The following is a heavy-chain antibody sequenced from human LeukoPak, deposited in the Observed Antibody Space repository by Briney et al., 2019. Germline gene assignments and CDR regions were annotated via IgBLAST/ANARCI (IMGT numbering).Heavy chain of an antibody. CDR2: ISYDGSNK. J-gene: IGHJ3*02. D-gene: IGHD5-18*01. V-gene: IGHV3-30*04. CDR1: GFTFTSYA. Sequence: PGGSLRLSCAAPGFTFTSYAMHWVRQAPGKGLGWVAVISYDGSNKYSADSVKGRFTTSRDNSKNTLYLQMNSLRADDTAVYYCAGVDAAMPDAFDIWGQGTTVTVSS. CDR3: AGVDAAMPDAFDI.